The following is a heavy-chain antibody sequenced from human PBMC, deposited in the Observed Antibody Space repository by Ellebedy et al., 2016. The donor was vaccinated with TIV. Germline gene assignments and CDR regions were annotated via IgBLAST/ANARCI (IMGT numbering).Heavy chain of an antibody. V-gene: IGHV3-15*07. CDR3: TTVRTEWLKLV. J-gene: IGHJ4*02. Sequence: GGSLRLSXVGSGFTFSNAWMNWVRQAPGKGLEWVGRIKTKSDGESTDYAAPVKGRFTISRDDSKNTVHLQMNSLKSEDTAFYYCTTVRTEWLKLVWGQGTLVTVSS. D-gene: IGHD5-24*01. CDR2: IKTKSDGEST. CDR1: GFTFSNAW.